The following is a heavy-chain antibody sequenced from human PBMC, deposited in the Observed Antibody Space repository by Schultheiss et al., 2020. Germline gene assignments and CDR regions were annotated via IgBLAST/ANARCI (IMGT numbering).Heavy chain of an antibody. D-gene: IGHD4-11*01. J-gene: IGHJ6*02. Sequence: TLSLTCAVYGGSFSGYYWSWIRQPPGKGLEWIGEINHSGSTNYNPSLKSRVTISVDTSKNQFSLKLSSVTAADTAVYYCVRTTWYYYYGMDVWGQGTTVTVSS. V-gene: IGHV4-34*01. CDR3: VRTTWYYYYGMDV. CDR1: GGSFSGYY. CDR2: INHSGST.